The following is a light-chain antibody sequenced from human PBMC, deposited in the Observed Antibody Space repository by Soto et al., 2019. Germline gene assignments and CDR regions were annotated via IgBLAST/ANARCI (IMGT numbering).Light chain of an antibody. CDR3: QQTYSTPYT. CDR2: TSG. V-gene: IGKV1-39*01. CDR1: QRITTY. J-gene: IGKJ2*01. Sequence: IQLTQSPSSLSASVGDRVTITCRASQRITTYLNWYQQKPGEAPKLLISTSGTLQRGVPSRFSGSGSGTDFTLTITALRPEDLATYFWQQTYSTPYTFGQGTKLEIK.